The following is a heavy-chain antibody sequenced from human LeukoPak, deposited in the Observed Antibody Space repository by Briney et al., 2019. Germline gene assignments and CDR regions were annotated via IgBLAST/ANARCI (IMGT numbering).Heavy chain of an antibody. J-gene: IGHJ5*02. V-gene: IGHV5-51*01. D-gene: IGHD2-21*01. CDR1: GYTFGNYW. CDR3: ARHTPFSAISRWLDP. Sequence: GESLKISCKGSGYTFGNYWIAWVRQKPGKGLEWMGIIYEGDSRTRYSPSFQGQVTISADKSISTAYLQWSSLKASDTAMYYCARHTPFSAISRWLDPWGQGTLVTVSS. CDR2: IYEGDSRT.